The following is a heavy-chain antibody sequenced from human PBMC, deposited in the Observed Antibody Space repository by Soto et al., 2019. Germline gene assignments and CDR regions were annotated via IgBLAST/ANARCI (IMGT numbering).Heavy chain of an antibody. CDR3: AGIVVPASRNSDFDY. Sequence: SETLSLTCTVSGISVSTSDYYWGWVRQPPGKGLDWIGNIYYSGSTFYNPSLRSRVTLSVDTSKNQFSLRLNSVTVADTAVYFCAGIVVPASRNSDFDYWGQGTLVTVSS. V-gene: IGHV4-39*01. D-gene: IGHD2-15*01. CDR1: GISVSTSDYY. CDR2: IYYSGST. J-gene: IGHJ4*02.